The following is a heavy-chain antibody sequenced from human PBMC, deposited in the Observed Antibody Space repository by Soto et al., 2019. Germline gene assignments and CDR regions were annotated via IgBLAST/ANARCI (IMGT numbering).Heavy chain of an antibody. CDR1: GYTLTELS. Sequence: ASVKVSCKVSGYTLTELSMHWVRQAPGKGLEWMGGFDPEDGETNYAQKFQGRVTMTRDTSISTAYMELSRLRSDDTAVYYCARSNYGSGDSSPVPYYYMDVWGKGTTVTVSS. V-gene: IGHV1-24*01. D-gene: IGHD3-10*01. J-gene: IGHJ6*03. CDR3: ARSNYGSGDSSPVPYYYMDV. CDR2: FDPEDGET.